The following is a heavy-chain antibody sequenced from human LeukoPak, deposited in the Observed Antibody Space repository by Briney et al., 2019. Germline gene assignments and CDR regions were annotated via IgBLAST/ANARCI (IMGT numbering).Heavy chain of an antibody. D-gene: IGHD3-22*01. V-gene: IGHV4-34*01. CDR3: ARASKYYYDSSGYYAPFDY. CDR1: GFTFSTYA. Sequence: GSLRLSCAASGFTFSTYAMSWVRQPPGKGLEWIGEINHSGSTNYNPSLKSRVTISVDTSKNQFSLKLSSVTAADTAVYYCARASKYYYDSSGYYAPFDYWGQGTLVTVSS. CDR2: INHSGST. J-gene: IGHJ4*02.